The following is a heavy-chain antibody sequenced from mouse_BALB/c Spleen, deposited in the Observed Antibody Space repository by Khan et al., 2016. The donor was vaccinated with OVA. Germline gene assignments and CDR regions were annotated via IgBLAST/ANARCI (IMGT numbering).Heavy chain of an antibody. CDR1: GYSITSGYA. Sequence: EVQLQESGPGLVKPPQSLSLTCTVTGYSITSGYAWNWIRQFPGNKLEWMGYISYSGVTSYTPSLKSRISITRDTSKNQFFLQLNSVTTEDTATYYCARGNYYGYYFDYGGQGTTLTVSS. V-gene: IGHV3-2*02. D-gene: IGHD1-1*01. J-gene: IGHJ2*01. CDR2: ISYSGVT. CDR3: ARGNYYGYYFDY.